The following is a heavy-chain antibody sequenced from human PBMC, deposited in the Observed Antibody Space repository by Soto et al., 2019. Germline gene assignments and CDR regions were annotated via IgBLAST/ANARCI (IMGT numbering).Heavy chain of an antibody. CDR1: GFTFSSYA. CDR3: AKSPSLGPLTKSEYFQH. V-gene: IGHV3-23*01. CDR2: ISGSGGST. D-gene: IGHD2-2*01. J-gene: IGHJ1*01. Sequence: GGSLRLSCAASGFTFSSYAMSWVRQAPGKGLEWVSAISGSGGSTYYADSVKGRFTISRDNSKNTLYLQMNSLRAEDTAVYYCAKSPSLGPLTKSEYFQHWGQGTLVTVSS.